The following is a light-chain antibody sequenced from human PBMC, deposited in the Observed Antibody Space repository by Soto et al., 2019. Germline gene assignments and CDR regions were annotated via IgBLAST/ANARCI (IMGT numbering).Light chain of an antibody. J-gene: IGLJ3*02. CDR3: GTWDSSLSAGV. V-gene: IGLV1-51*01. Sequence: QSVMTQPPSVSAAPGQKVTISCSGSSSNIGGNSVSWYQQLPGTAPKLLIYDDNKRPSGIPDRFSGSKSGTSATLGITGFQTGDEADHYCGTWDSSLSAGVFGGGTKLTVL. CDR1: SSNIGGNS. CDR2: DDN.